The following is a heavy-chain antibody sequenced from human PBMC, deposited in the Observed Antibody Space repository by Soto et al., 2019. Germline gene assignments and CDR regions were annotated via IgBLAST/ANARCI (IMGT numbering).Heavy chain of an antibody. J-gene: IGHJ5*02. D-gene: IGHD1-26*01. CDR3: ARGLVGATHNWFDH. Sequence: PXESLKISCKGSGYSFTSYWISWVRQMPGKGLEWMGRIDPSDSYTNYSPSFQGHVTISADKSISTAYLQWSSLKASDTAMYYCARGLVGATHNWFDHWGQGTLVTVSS. V-gene: IGHV5-10-1*01. CDR2: IDPSDSYT. CDR1: GYSFTSYW.